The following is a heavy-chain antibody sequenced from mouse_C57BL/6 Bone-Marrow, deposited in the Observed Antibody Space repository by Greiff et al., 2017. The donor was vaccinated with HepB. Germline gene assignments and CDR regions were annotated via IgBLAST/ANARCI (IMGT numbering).Heavy chain of an antibody. CDR2: IDPSDSYT. CDR3: ARDSSGLYAMDY. V-gene: IGHV1-50*01. J-gene: IGHJ4*01. CDR1: GYTFTSYW. Sequence: QVQLQQPGAELVKPGASVKLSCKASGYTFTSYWMQWVKQRPGQGLEWIGEIDPSDSYTNYNQKFKGKATVTVDTSSSTAYMQLSSLTSEDSAVYYCARDSSGLYAMDYWGQGTSVTVSS. D-gene: IGHD3-2*02.